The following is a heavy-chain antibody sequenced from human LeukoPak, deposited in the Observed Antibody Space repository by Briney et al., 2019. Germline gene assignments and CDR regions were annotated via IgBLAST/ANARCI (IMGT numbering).Heavy chain of an antibody. Sequence: PGGSLRLSCAASGFTFSSYGMHWVRQALGKGLEWVAFIRYDGSNKHYADSVKGRFTISRDNSKNTLYLQMNSLRAEDTAVHYCAKETYYYGSGSYSRYFDYWGQGTLVTVSS. CDR2: IRYDGSNK. J-gene: IGHJ4*02. CDR1: GFTFSSYG. CDR3: AKETYYYGSGSYSRYFDY. D-gene: IGHD3-10*01. V-gene: IGHV3-30*02.